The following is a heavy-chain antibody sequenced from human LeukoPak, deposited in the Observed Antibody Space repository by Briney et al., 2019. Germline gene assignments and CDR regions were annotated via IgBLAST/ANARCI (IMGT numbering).Heavy chain of an antibody. CDR2: INHSGST. D-gene: IGHD6-19*01. Sequence: PSETLSLTCAVYGGSFSGYYWSWIRRPPGKGLEWIGEINHSGSTNYNPSLKSRVTISVDTSKNQFSLKLSSVTAADTAVYYCARDRGWRDAFDIWGQGTMVTVSS. CDR3: ARDRGWRDAFDI. J-gene: IGHJ3*02. V-gene: IGHV4-34*01. CDR1: GGSFSGYY.